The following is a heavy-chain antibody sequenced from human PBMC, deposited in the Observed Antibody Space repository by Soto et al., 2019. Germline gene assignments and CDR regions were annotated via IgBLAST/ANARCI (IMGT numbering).Heavy chain of an antibody. J-gene: IGHJ4*02. CDR1: GGTSSSYA. Sequence: QVQLVQSGAEVKKPGSSVKVSCKASGGTSSSYAISWVRQAPGQGLEWMGGIIPIFGTANYAQKFQGRVTITADESTSTAYMELSSLRSEDTAVYYCARDRALDSSWYPYFDYWGQGTLVTVSS. CDR2: IIPIFGTA. V-gene: IGHV1-69*01. CDR3: ARDRALDSSWYPYFDY. D-gene: IGHD6-13*01.